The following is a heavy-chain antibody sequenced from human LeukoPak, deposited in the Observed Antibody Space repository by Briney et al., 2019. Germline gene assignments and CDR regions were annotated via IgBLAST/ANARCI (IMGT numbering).Heavy chain of an antibody. CDR1: GGSISSYY. CDR3: ARGEGNYFDY. V-gene: IGHV4-4*07. Sequence: KPSETLSLTCTVSGGSISSYYWTWIRQPAGKGLEWIGRISTSGNTNYTPSLKSRVTMSVDTSRNQFSLKLTSVTAADAAVYYCARGEGNYFDYWGQGALVTVSS. J-gene: IGHJ4*02. CDR2: ISTSGNT.